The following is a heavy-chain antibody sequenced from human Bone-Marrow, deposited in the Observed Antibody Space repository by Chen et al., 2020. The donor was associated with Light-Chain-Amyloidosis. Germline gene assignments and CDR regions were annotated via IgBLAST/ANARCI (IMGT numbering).Heavy chain of an antibody. CDR2: IYPDDSDA. V-gene: IGHV5-51*01. D-gene: IGHD5-12*01. J-gene: IGHJ4*02. Sequence: EVQLEQSGPEVKKPGESLKISGKGSGYTFPNYWIGWVRQMPGKGLEWMGVIYPDDSDARYSPSCVGQVTISADKSITAAYLQWRSLKASDTAMYYWARRRDGYNFDYWGQGTLVTVSS. CDR1: GYTFPNYW. CDR3: ARRRDGYNFDY.